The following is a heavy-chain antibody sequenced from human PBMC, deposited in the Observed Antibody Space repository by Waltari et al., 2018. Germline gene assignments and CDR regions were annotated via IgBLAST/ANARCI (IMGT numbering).Heavy chain of an antibody. D-gene: IGHD2-15*01. CDR2: ISGSGGST. Sequence: EVQLLESGGGLVQPGGVLRLYGAASGFTFSDYALRWVSQAPGRGPEWVSAISGSGGSTYYADPGKGRFTISRDNSKNTLYLQMNSLRAEDTAVYYCAKITRGYCSGGSCYCDFDYWGQGTLVTVSS. CDR3: AKITRGYCSGGSCYCDFDY. J-gene: IGHJ4*02. CDR1: GFTFSDYA. V-gene: IGHV3-23*01.